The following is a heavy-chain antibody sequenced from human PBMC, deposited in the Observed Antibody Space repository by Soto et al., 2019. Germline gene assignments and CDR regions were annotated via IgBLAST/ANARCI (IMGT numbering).Heavy chain of an antibody. V-gene: IGHV3-21*01. CDR3: ARDRQQLVHFFDY. J-gene: IGHJ4*02. D-gene: IGHD6-13*01. CDR2: ISSSSSYI. CDR1: GFTFSSYS. Sequence: GSLRLSCAASGFTFSSYSMNWVRQAPGKGLEWVSSISSSSSYIYYADSVKGRFTISRDNAKNSLYLQMNSLRAEDTAVYYCARDRQQLVHFFDYWGQGTLVTVSS.